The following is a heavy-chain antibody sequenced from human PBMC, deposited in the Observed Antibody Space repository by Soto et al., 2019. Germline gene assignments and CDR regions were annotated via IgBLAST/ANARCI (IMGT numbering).Heavy chain of an antibody. D-gene: IGHD6-19*01. CDR1: GFTFSSYA. Sequence: GGSLRLSCAASGFTFSSYAMSWVRQAPGKGLEWVSAISGSGGSTYYADSVKGRFTISRDNSKNTLYLQMNSLRAEDTAVYYCANPVAGKGVFSYYYYGMDVWGQGTTVTVSS. CDR3: ANPVAGKGVFSYYYYGMDV. CDR2: ISGSGGST. V-gene: IGHV3-23*01. J-gene: IGHJ6*02.